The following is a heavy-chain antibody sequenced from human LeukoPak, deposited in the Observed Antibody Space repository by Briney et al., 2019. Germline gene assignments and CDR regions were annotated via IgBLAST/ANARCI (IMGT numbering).Heavy chain of an antibody. CDR1: GFPFSSHG. D-gene: IGHD3-16*01. V-gene: IGHV3-23*01. CDR3: AKSTRAVMAMMDV. J-gene: IGHJ6*04. Sequence: GGSLRLSCAASGFPFSSHGMSWVRQAPGKGLEWVSGIIGGGGSTYYADSVKGRFTISGDNSRNTLFLQMNSLRAEDTAVYFCAKSTRAVMAMMDVWGKGTTVTVSS. CDR2: IIGGGGST.